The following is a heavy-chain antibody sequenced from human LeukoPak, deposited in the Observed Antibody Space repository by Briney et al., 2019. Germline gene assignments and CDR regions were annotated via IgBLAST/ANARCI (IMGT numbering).Heavy chain of an antibody. CDR2: ISWNSGSI. CDR3: AKGGTYSTGPYYFDS. Sequence: PGGSLRLSCVASGFTFDDYAMHWVRQAPGEGLEWVSAISWNSGSIGYADSVKGRFTISRDNAKNSLYLQMTSLRAEDTALYYCAKGGTYSTGPYYFDSWGQGTLVTVSS. CDR1: GFTFDDYA. J-gene: IGHJ4*02. V-gene: IGHV3-9*01. D-gene: IGHD1-26*01.